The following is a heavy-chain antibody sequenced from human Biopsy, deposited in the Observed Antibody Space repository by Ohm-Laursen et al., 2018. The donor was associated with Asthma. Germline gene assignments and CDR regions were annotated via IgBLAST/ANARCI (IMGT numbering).Heavy chain of an antibody. CDR2: IFYSGST. Sequence: SQTLSLTCSVFGGSVYSYDHHWSWIRQPPGKGLEWIGFIFYSGSTFYNPSLRSRITISVDTSKRQFSLSLRSVTVADTAVYYRARAQDYYDSRGYYRSFDYWGQGTLVTVSS. CDR1: GGSVYSYDHH. D-gene: IGHD3-22*01. J-gene: IGHJ4*02. CDR3: ARAQDYYDSRGYYRSFDY. V-gene: IGHV4-30-4*01.